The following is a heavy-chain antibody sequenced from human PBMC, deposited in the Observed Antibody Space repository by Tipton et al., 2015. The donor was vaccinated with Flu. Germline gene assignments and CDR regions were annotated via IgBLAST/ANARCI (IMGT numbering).Heavy chain of an antibody. J-gene: IGHJ4*02. V-gene: IGHV5-51*03. CDR3: ATVPPGADYHHHFDY. CDR2: IWPDDSDT. Sequence: QLVQSGAEVKKPSESLKISCKASGYTFTDYWIGWVRQMPGKGLEWMGLIWPDDSDTRYSPSFQGQVTISADKSISTAYLQWSSLKASDTAMYYCATVPPGADYHHHFDYWGQGTLVTVSS. CDR1: GYTFTDYW. D-gene: IGHD4/OR15-4a*01.